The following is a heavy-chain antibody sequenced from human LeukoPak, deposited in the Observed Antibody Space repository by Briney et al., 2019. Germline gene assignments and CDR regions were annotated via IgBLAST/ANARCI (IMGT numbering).Heavy chain of an antibody. Sequence: SSETLSLTCAVSGYSISSGYYWGWIRQPPGKGLEWIGSIYHSGSTYYNPSLKSRVTISVDTSKNQFSLKLSSVTAADTAVYYCAGTYYDSSGYTFDYWGQGTLVTVSS. CDR3: AGTYYDSSGYTFDY. J-gene: IGHJ4*02. CDR2: IYHSGST. D-gene: IGHD3-22*01. CDR1: GYSISSGYY. V-gene: IGHV4-38-2*01.